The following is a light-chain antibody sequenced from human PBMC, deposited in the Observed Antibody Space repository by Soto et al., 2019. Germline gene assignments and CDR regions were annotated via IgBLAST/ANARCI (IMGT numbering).Light chain of an antibody. CDR1: QSVGKH. CDR3: QQSYSSPTT. J-gene: IGKJ5*01. CDR2: GAS. V-gene: IGKV1-39*01. Sequence: DIQMTQSPSFLSASVGDRVTITCRASQSVGKHLNWYQQKPGKAPKFLIYGASTLQSGVPSRFTGGGSGTDFTLTVNSLQAEDFATYYCQQSYSSPTTCGQGTRLEI.